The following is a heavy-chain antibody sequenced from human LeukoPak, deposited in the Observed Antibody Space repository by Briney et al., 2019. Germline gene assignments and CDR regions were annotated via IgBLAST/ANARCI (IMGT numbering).Heavy chain of an antibody. V-gene: IGHV3-30-3*01. CDR3: ARGDYYDSSGYSDY. J-gene: IGHJ4*02. CDR1: GFTISSYA. Sequence: PGRSLRLSCAASGFTISSYAMHWVRQAPGKGLEWVAVISYDGSNKYYADSVKGRFTISRDNSKNTLYLQMNSLRAEDAAVYYCARGDYYDSSGYSDYWGQGTLVTVSP. CDR2: ISYDGSNK. D-gene: IGHD3-22*01.